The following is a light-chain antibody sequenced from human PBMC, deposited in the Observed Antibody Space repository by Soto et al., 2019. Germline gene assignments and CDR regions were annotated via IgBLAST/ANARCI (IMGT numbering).Light chain of an antibody. V-gene: IGKV3-15*01. Sequence: EIVMTQSPATLSVSPGERATLSCRASQSVTINLAWYQQKPDQVPRLLIYGASSRATGIPARFSGSGSGTEFTLTISSLQSEDFAVYYCQQYNTWPLTFGGGTKVDIK. CDR2: GAS. J-gene: IGKJ4*01. CDR3: QQYNTWPLT. CDR1: QSVTIN.